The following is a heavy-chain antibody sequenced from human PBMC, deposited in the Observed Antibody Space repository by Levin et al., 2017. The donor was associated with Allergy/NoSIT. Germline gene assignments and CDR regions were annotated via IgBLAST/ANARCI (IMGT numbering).Heavy chain of an antibody. J-gene: IGHJ6*03. V-gene: IGHV1-18*01. Sequence: PGGSLRLSCKASGSTFKTYGISWVRQVPGQGLEWMGWISTHNGNTNYAQSFQGRVTITTDTSTSTADMELRSLIADDTAVYYCARFVVTPVSYFYMDVWRIGTSFTVSS. CDR3: ARFVVTPVSYFYMDV. CDR2: ISTHNGNT. CDR1: GSTFKTYG. D-gene: IGHD2-2*01.